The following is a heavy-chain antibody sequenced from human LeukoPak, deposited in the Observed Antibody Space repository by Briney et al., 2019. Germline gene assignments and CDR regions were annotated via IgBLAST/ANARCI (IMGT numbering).Heavy chain of an antibody. J-gene: IGHJ3*01. CDR1: GFTFSSYS. CDR3: ASSEYCSCGSCYNDAFDV. D-gene: IGHD2-15*01. Sequence: GGSLRLSCAASGFTFSSYSMNWVRQAPGKGLEWVSYISSSSSTIYYADSVKGRFTISRDNAKNSLYLQMNSLRAEDTAVYYCASSEYCSCGSCYNDAFDVWGQGTMVTVSS. CDR2: ISSSSSTI. V-gene: IGHV3-48*01.